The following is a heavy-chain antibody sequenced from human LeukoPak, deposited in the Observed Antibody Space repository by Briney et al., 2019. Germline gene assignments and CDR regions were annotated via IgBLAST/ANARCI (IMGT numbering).Heavy chain of an antibody. Sequence: SETLSLTCTVSGYSISSGYYWGWIRQPPGKGLEWIGSIYHSGSTYYNPSLKSRVTISVDRSKNQFSLKLSSVTAADTAVYYCARARYCSSTSCRWGAFDIWGQGTMVTVSS. CDR3: ARARYCSSTSCRWGAFDI. CDR1: GYSISSGYY. D-gene: IGHD2-2*01. V-gene: IGHV4-38-2*02. CDR2: IYHSGST. J-gene: IGHJ3*02.